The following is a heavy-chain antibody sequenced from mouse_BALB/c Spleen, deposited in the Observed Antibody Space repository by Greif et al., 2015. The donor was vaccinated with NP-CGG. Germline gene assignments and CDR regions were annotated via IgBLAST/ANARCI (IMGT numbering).Heavy chain of an antibody. CDR2: SRNKANDYTT. D-gene: IGHD1-2*01. Sequence: EVKLVESGGGLVQPGGSLRLSCATSGFTFSDFYMEWVRQPPGKRLEWIAASRNKANDYTTEYSASVKGRFIVSRDTSQSILYLQMNALRAEDTAIYYCARETATARYFDVWGAGTTVTVSS. J-gene: IGHJ1*01. CDR1: GFTFSDFY. V-gene: IGHV7-1*02. CDR3: ARETATARYFDV.